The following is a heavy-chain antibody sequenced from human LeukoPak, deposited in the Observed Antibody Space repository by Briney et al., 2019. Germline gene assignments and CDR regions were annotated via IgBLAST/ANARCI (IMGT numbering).Heavy chain of an antibody. Sequence: GGSLRLSCAASGFTFSSYGMHWVRQAPGKGLEWVAFIRYDGSNKYYADSVKGRFTISRDNSKNTLYLQMNSLRAEDTAVYYCARDSKRGGGSGSYYKTKYYYYYYMDVWGKGTTVTVSS. D-gene: IGHD3-10*01. CDR3: ARDSKRGGGSGSYYKTKYYYYYYMDV. CDR2: IRYDGSNK. V-gene: IGHV3-30*02. CDR1: GFTFSSYG. J-gene: IGHJ6*03.